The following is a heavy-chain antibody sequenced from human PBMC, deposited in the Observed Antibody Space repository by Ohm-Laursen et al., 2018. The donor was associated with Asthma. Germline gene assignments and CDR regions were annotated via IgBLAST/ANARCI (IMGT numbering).Heavy chain of an antibody. CDR1: GGSISSFN. CDR3: ARVGFFETSAYFETFDS. CDR2: VFDSGST. J-gene: IGHJ4*02. D-gene: IGHD5-12*01. V-gene: IGHV4-59*01. Sequence: TLSLTCTVSGGSISSFNWSWIRQPPGKGLEWIGYVFDSGSTHYNPSLKSRVTISVDTSKKQFYLKLSSVTAADTAVYYCARVGFFETSAYFETFDSWGQGTLVTVSS.